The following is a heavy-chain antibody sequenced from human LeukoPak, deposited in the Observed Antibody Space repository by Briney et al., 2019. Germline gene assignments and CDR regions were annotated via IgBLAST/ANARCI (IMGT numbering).Heavy chain of an antibody. CDR3: ARESRWELQRVFDY. D-gene: IGHD1-26*01. J-gene: IGHJ4*02. CDR1: GYTFTSYA. V-gene: IGHV1-3*01. CDR2: INAGNGNT. Sequence: ASVKVSCKASGYTFTSYAMHWVRQAPGQRLEWMGWINAGNGNTKYSQKFQGRVTITRDTSASTAYMELSSLRSEDTAVYYCARESRWELQRVFDYWGREPWSPSPQ.